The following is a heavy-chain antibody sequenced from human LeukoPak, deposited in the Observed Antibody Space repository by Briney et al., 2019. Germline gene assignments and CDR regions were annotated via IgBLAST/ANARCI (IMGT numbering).Heavy chain of an antibody. CDR3: AKGVPDYIHYFDY. CDR2: ISYDGSNK. D-gene: IGHD3-10*01. V-gene: IGHV3-30*18. J-gene: IGHJ4*02. CDR1: GFIYSSYG. Sequence: GRSLRLSCAASGFIYSSYGMHWVRQAPGKGLEWVAVISYDGSNKYYADSVKGRFTISRDNSKNTLYLQMNSLRAEDTAVYYCAKGVPDYIHYFDYWGQGTLVTVSS.